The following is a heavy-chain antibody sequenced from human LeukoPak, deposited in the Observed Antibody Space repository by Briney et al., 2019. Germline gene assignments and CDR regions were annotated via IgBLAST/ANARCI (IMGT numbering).Heavy chain of an antibody. J-gene: IGHJ4*02. V-gene: IGHV1-2*02. Sequence: ASVKVSCKASGYTFNGYFIHWVRQAPGQGLEWMGWINPNSGDTHFTQKFQGRVTMTRDSSISTAYMELSRLRSDDTAVYYCARDERYDSSGYPSDYWGQGTLVTVSS. D-gene: IGHD3-22*01. CDR3: ARDERYDSSGYPSDY. CDR1: GYTFNGYF. CDR2: INPNSGDT.